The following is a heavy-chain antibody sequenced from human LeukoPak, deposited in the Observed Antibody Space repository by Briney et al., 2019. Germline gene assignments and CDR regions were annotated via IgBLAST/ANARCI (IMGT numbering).Heavy chain of an antibody. Sequence: GGSLRLSCAASGFAFSNYWMHWVRQARGKGRVGVSRIKTDGRTTNYADSVKGRFTISRDNAKNTVYLQMNSLRGEDTAVYYCARGVINRYGFDFGGQGTLVTVSS. D-gene: IGHD2-21*01. CDR2: IKTDGRTT. CDR3: ARGVINRYGFDF. CDR1: GFAFSNYW. V-gene: IGHV3-74*01. J-gene: IGHJ4*02.